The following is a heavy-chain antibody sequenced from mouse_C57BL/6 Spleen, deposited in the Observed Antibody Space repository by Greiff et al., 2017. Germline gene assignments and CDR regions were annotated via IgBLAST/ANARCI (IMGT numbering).Heavy chain of an antibody. J-gene: IGHJ4*01. CDR1: GFSFNTYA. D-gene: IGHD1-1*01. CDR2: IRSKSNNYAT. Sequence: EVQGVESGGGLVQPKGSLKLSCAASGFSFNTYALNWVRQAPGKGLEWVARIRSKSNNYATYYAGSVKDRFTISRDDSESMLYLQMNNLKTEDTAMYYCVRQNYGSSSYAMDYWGQGTSVTVSS. CDR3: VRQNYGSSSYAMDY. V-gene: IGHV10-1*01.